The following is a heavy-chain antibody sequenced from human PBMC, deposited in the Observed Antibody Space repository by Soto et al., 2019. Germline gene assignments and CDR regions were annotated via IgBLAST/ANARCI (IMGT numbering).Heavy chain of an antibody. V-gene: IGHV1-69*13. J-gene: IGHJ4*02. Sequence: ASVKVSCKASGGTFSTYTISWVRQAPGQGLEWMGGIIPMFGTANYAQKFQGRVTITADESTSTAYMELSSLRSEDTAVYYCARSRANYYDSRGYYYATFDYWGQGTLVTVSS. CDR1: GGTFSTYT. CDR2: IIPMFGTA. CDR3: ARSRANYYDSRGYYYATFDY. D-gene: IGHD3-22*01.